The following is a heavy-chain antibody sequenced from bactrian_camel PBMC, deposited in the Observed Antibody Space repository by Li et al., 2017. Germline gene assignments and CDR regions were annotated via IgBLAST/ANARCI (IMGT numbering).Heavy chain of an antibody. CDR1: GDTLSTYP. CDR2: MDSEGET. Sequence: HVQLVESGGGSVQAGGSLRLSCLMSGDTLSTYPMGWFRQLPGKEREGVAAMDSEGETFYADSMKGRFTIAKDNAKNTLYLQMDNLQPEDTAVYYCAARPVNTRACVAGGRYEFGYWGQGTQVTVSS. V-gene: IGHV3S55*01. J-gene: IGHJ4*01. D-gene: IGHD1*01. CDR3: AARPVNTRACVAGGRYEFGY.